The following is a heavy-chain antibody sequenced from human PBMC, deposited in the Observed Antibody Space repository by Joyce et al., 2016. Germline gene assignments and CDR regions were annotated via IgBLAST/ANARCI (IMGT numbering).Heavy chain of an antibody. J-gene: IGHJ4*02. CDR1: GQSLSSYY. CDR2: IDQGGST. D-gene: IGHD3-9*01. V-gene: IGHV4-34*02. Sequence: QVQLQQWGAGLFKPSETLSLTCAVIGQSLSSYYWNWIRQAPGNGLEWIGKIDQGGSTTYNPALNSRVSISVDTSNNHFSLELRFVTAADTAVYFCARAPPYYDFLAGYSFPYFDYWGQGALVTVSS. CDR3: ARAPPYYDFLAGYSFPYFDY.